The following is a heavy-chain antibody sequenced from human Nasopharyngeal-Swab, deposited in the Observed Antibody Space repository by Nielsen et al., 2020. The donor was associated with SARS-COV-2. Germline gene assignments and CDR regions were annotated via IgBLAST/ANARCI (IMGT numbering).Heavy chain of an antibody. D-gene: IGHD3-9*01. V-gene: IGHV1-18*04. J-gene: IGHJ4*02. Sequence: ASVKVSCKASGYTFTSYGISWVRQAPGQGLEWMGWISAYSGNTHYAQKFQGRVTMTTDTSTSTAYMELRSLRSDDTAVYYCARAYYDILTGYYTIRKLDYWGQGTLVTVSS. CDR2: ISAYSGNT. CDR1: GYTFTSYG. CDR3: ARAYYDILTGYYTIRKLDY.